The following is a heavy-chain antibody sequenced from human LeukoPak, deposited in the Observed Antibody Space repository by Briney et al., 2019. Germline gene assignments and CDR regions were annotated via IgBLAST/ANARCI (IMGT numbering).Heavy chain of an antibody. CDR2: ISSSSSYI. J-gene: IGHJ5*02. V-gene: IGHV3-21*01. D-gene: IGHD3-10*01. Sequence: PGGSLRLSCAASGFTFSSYSMNWVRQAPGKGLEWVSSISSSSSYIYYADSVKGRFTISRDNAKNSLYLQMNSLRAEDTAVYYCARDRDGSGCYYNVATGWFDPWGQGTLVTVSS. CDR1: GFTFSSYS. CDR3: ARDRDGSGCYYNVATGWFDP.